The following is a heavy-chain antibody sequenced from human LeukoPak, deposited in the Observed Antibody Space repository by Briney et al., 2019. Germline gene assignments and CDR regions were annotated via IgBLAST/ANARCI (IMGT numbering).Heavy chain of an antibody. CDR2: IWYDGSNK. CDR1: EFTFSNYD. J-gene: IGHJ4*02. V-gene: IGHV3-33*06. D-gene: IGHD1-26*01. CDR3: AKRNSGNYFDD. Sequence: PGGSLRLSCAASEFTFSNYDMHWVRQAPGKGLEWVAVIWYDGSNKYYADSVKGRFTLSRDNSKKTLYLQMNSLRAEDTAVYYCAKRNSGNYFDDWGQGSLVTVSS.